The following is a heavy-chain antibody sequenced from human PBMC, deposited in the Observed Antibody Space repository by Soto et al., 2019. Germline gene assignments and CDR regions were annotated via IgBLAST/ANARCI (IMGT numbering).Heavy chain of an antibody. CDR1: GFTFDDYA. Sequence: GGSLRLSCAASGFTFDDYAMHWVRQAPGKGLEWVSGISWNSGSIGYADSVKGRFTISRDNAKNSLYLQMNSLRAEDTAVYYCASVLRYFDLLRSTPRNDSLDFWDQGTMVTGS. CDR3: ASVLRYFDLLRSTPRNDSLDF. D-gene: IGHD3-9*01. CDR2: ISWNSGSI. J-gene: IGHJ3*01. V-gene: IGHV3-9*01.